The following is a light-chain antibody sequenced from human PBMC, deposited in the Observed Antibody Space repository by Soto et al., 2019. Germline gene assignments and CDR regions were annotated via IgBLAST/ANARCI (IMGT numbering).Light chain of an antibody. J-gene: IGKJ1*01. CDR3: QQYYSTPPT. CDR2: WAS. V-gene: IGKV4-1*01. CDR1: QSVLYSSNNKNY. Sequence: DIVMTQYPDSLAVSLGERATINCNSSQSVLYSSNNKNYLAWYQQKPGQPPKLLIYWASTRESGVPDRFSGSGSGTDFTLTISSLQAEDVAVYYCQQYYSTPPTFGQGTKVEIK.